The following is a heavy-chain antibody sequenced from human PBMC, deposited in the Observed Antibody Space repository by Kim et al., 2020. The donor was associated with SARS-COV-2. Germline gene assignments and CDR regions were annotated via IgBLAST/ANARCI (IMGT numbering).Heavy chain of an antibody. D-gene: IGHD3-10*01. J-gene: IGHJ3*02. CDR2: IWYDGSNK. CDR1: GFTFSSYG. V-gene: IGHV3-33*01. Sequence: GGSLRLSCAASGFTFSSYGMHWVRQAPGKGLEWVAVIWYDGSNKYYADSVKGRFTISRDNSKNTLYLQMNSLRAEDTAVYYCAREGVLLDSNDAFDIWGQGTMVTVSS. CDR3: AREGVLLDSNDAFDI.